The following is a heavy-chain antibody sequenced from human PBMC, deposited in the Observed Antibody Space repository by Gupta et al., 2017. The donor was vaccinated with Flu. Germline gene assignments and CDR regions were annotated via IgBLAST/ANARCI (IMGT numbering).Heavy chain of an antibody. Sequence: QVQLVESGGGVVQPGGSLRLSCAASGFTFRKSGMHWARQAPGKGLEWVAGIWFDGGNKYYVDSVKGRFTISRDNSKNTLSLQMNSLSVDDTAVYYCARETGDYGDSYFFDYWGQGTLVPVS. CDR2: IWFDGGNK. CDR1: GFTFRKSG. CDR3: ARETGDYGDSYFFDY. D-gene: IGHD4-17*01. J-gene: IGHJ4*02. V-gene: IGHV3-33*01.